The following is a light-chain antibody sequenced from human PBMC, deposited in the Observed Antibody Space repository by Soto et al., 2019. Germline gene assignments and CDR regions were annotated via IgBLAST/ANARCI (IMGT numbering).Light chain of an antibody. CDR2: SHN. CDR1: SSNIGTNT. J-gene: IGLJ1*01. V-gene: IGLV1-44*01. CDR3: QSYGTSLSGLYV. Sequence: QSVLTQPPSASGTPGQRVTISCSGSSSNIGTNTANWYQQLPGTAPKLLIYSHNYRPSGVPDRFSASKSGTSASLAISGLQPEDEGDYFCQSYGTSLSGLYVFGTGTKATVL.